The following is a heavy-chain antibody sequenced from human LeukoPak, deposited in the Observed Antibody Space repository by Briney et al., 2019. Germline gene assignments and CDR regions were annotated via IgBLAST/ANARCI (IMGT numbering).Heavy chain of an antibody. CDR3: AKGPQGGKLLYPPDY. CDR1: GFSFSSYG. J-gene: IGHJ4*02. D-gene: IGHD2-2*02. Sequence: GGSLRLSCAASGFSFSSYGMRRVRQAPGKGRKWVSALSGSGGSTYYADPVKGRFTISRDNSKNTLYLQMNSLRAEDTAVYYCAKGPQGGKLLYPPDYWGQGTLVTVSS. CDR2: LSGSGGST. V-gene: IGHV3-23*01.